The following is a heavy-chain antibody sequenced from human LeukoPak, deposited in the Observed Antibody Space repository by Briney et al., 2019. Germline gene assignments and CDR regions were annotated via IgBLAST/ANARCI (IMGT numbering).Heavy chain of an antibody. Sequence: SSETLSLTCAVYGGSFSGYYWSWIRQPPGKGLEWIGEINHSGSTNYNPSLKSRVTISVDTSKNQFSLKLSSVTAADTAVYYCARVGITMIDQRPSNWFDPWGQGTLVTVSS. CDR3: ARVGITMIDQRPSNWFDP. CDR1: GGSFSGYY. CDR2: INHSGST. J-gene: IGHJ5*02. D-gene: IGHD3-22*01. V-gene: IGHV4-34*01.